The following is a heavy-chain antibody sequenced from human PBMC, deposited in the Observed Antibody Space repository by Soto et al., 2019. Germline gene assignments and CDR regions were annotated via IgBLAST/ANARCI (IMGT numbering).Heavy chain of an antibody. V-gene: IGHV3-11*01. D-gene: IGHD2-2*01. CDR3: AREVTTSHYYFDF. CDR1: GFIFSDRY. Sequence: GGSLRLSCAASGFIFSDRYMSWIRQAPGKGLEWVSYISSSGRTTHYADSVKGRFTNSRDNAKNSLYLQMSSLRVEDTAVYFCAREVTTSHYYFDFWGQGTLVTVSS. CDR2: ISSSGRTT. J-gene: IGHJ4*02.